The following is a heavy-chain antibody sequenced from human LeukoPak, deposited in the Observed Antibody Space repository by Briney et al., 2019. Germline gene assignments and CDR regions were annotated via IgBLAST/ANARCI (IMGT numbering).Heavy chain of an antibody. D-gene: IGHD5-12*01. CDR1: GYALSKLS. V-gene: IGHV1-24*01. CDR3: AAVIYEPDAFDV. J-gene: IGHJ3*01. CDR2: SNPEHRET. Sequence: GASVKVSCKVIGYALSKLSFHWVRQAPGKGLEWMGRSNPEHRETIYAQIFQGRVTMTADTSTHTAYMDLSSLTSEDTAVYYCAAVIYEPDAFDVWGQGTMVSVSS.